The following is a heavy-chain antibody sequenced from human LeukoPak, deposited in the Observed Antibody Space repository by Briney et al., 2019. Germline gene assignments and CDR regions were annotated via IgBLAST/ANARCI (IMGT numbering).Heavy chain of an antibody. Sequence: GGSLRLSCAASGLTFSSYIMNAVRQAPGKGLEWVSCISSSSSYIYYADSVKGRFTSSRDDAKNSLYLQLNSLRAEDTAVYYGARARNWNCGTFDYWGQGTLVTVSS. V-gene: IGHV3-21*01. J-gene: IGHJ4*02. D-gene: IGHD1-7*01. CDR2: ISSSSSYI. CDR1: GLTFSSYI. CDR3: ARARNWNCGTFDY.